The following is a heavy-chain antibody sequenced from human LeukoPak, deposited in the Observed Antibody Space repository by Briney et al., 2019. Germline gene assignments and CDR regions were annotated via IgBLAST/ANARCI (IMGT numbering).Heavy chain of an antibody. D-gene: IGHD3-3*01. CDR1: GFTFSSYA. V-gene: IGHV3-23*01. CDR2: ISGSGGST. Sequence: GGSLRLSCAASGFTFSSYAMSWVRQAPGKGLEWVSAISGSGGSTYYADSVKGRFTISRDNSKNTLYLQMNSLRAEDTAVYYCAKDPHGEWLLPVYFDYWGQGTLVTVSS. J-gene: IGHJ4*02. CDR3: AKDPHGEWLLPVYFDY.